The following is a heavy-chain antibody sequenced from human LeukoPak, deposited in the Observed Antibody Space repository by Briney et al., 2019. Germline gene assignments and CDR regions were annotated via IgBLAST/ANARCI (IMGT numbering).Heavy chain of an antibody. D-gene: IGHD3/OR15-3a*01. CDR1: SGSISSYY. J-gene: IGHJ4*02. Sequence: PSETLSLTCTVSSGSISSYYWSWIRQPPGKGLEWIGYIYYSGSTNYNPSLKSRVTISVDTSKNQFSLKLSSVTAADTAVYYCARSHSIWTSFDYWGQGTLVTASS. CDR3: ARSHSIWTSFDY. V-gene: IGHV4-59*01. CDR2: IYYSGST.